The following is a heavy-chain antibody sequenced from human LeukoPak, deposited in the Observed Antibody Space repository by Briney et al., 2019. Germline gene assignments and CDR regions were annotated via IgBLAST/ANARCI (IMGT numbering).Heavy chain of an antibody. CDR2: IYYSGGT. CDR1: GGSISSSSYY. J-gene: IGHJ4*02. D-gene: IGHD5-18*01. Sequence: SETLSLTCTVSGGSISSSSYYWGWIRQPPRKGLEWIGSIYYSGGTYYNPSIKSRVTISVDTSKNQFSLKLSSVTAAVTAVYYCAFRGYSYGALYYGDYSGQGNLATVSS. V-gene: IGHV4-39*01. CDR3: AFRGYSYGALYYGDY.